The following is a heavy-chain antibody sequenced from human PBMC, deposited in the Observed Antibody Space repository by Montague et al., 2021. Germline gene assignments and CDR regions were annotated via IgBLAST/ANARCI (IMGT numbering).Heavy chain of an antibody. CDR2: MKSSGAS. CDR3: MGWSGFESGDF. V-gene: IGHV4-34*01. D-gene: IGHD3-3*01. Sequence: SETLSLTCAVYGASFKAYYWSWIRQPPGKGLEWIEEMKSSGASNYNPSLTSRVTISVDIPKKQFSLNLRSMTAADTAMYYCMGWSGFESGDFWGQGTQVIVSS. CDR1: GASFKAYY. J-gene: IGHJ4*02.